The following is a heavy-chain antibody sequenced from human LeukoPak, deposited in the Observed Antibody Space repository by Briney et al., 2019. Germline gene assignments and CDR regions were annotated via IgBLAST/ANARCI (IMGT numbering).Heavy chain of an antibody. CDR1: GFPFSNYA. D-gene: IGHD6-19*01. CDR2: ISGSGGST. J-gene: IGHJ4*02. Sequence: GGSLRLSCAASGFPFSNYAMSGVRQAPRRGLEWVSAISGSGGSTYYADSVKGRFTISRDNSKNTVYLQMNSLKAEDTAVYYCSKGFSRGWSIDYWGQGTLVTVSS. CDR3: SKGFSRGWSIDY. V-gene: IGHV3-23*01.